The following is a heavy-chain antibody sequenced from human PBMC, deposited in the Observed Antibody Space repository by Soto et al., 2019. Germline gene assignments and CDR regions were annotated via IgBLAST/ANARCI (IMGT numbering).Heavy chain of an antibody. CDR2: ARNDPRARTT. CDR1: GFTFSDYH. CDR3: VSSLQY. Sequence: EMQLVESGGGLVQPGGSLRLSCAASGFTFSDYHMEWVRQAPGKGLEWIGRARNDPRARTTQHAASVRGRFTTSRDDSXXXXXXXXXXLKXXXXXXXXCVSSLQYWGPGTLVTVSS. J-gene: IGHJ4*02. V-gene: IGHV3-72*01. D-gene: IGHD6-13*01.